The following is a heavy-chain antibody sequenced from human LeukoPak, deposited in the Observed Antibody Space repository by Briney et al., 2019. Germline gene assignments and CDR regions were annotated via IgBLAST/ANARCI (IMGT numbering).Heavy chain of an antibody. CDR1: GSTFSNYG. Sequence: PGGSLRLSCLSSGSTFSNYGMHWVRQAPGKGLEWVAFIWYDGSNKYYADSVKGRFTISRDNSENTLYLQMSSLRAEDTALYYCARDSGYGYNTFPTADYWGQGILVTVSS. CDR3: ARDSGYGYNTFPTADY. V-gene: IGHV3-33*01. J-gene: IGHJ4*02. D-gene: IGHD5-24*01. CDR2: IWYDGSNK.